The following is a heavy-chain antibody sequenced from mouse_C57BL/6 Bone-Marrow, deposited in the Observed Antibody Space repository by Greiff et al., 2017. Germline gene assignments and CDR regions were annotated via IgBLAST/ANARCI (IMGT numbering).Heavy chain of an antibody. J-gene: IGHJ1*03. Sequence: QVQLQQPGAELVRPGTSVKLSCKASGYTFTSYWMHWVKQRPGQGLEWIGVIDTSDSYTNYNQKFKGKATLTVDTSSSTAYMQLSSLTSEDSAVYYCARWDYYGSSSTDWYFDVWGTGTTVTVSS. D-gene: IGHD1-1*01. CDR1: GYTFTSYW. CDR3: ARWDYYGSSSTDWYFDV. CDR2: IDTSDSYT. V-gene: IGHV1-59*01.